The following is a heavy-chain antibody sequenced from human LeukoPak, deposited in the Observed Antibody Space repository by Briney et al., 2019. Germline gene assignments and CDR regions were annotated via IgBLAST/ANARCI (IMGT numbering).Heavy chain of an antibody. Sequence: PGGSLRLSCAASGFTFSSYTMNWVRQAPGKGLEWVSSISSSSSYIYYADSVKGRFTISRDNAKNSLYLQMNSLRAEDTAVYYCARDLMVGATIVFDYWGQGTLVTVSS. D-gene: IGHD1-26*01. CDR1: GFTFSSYT. CDR3: ARDLMVGATIVFDY. V-gene: IGHV3-21*01. CDR2: ISSSSSYI. J-gene: IGHJ4*02.